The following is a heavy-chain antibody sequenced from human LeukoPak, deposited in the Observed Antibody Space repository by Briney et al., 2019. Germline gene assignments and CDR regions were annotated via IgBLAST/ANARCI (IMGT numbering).Heavy chain of an antibody. V-gene: IGHV3-30*18. J-gene: IGHJ5*02. CDR3: AKEHRRGVCLDR. CDR2: ISYDGSHK. Sequence: GGSLRLSCAASGFAFSGFGVHWVRQSSGKGLEWVAVISYDGSHKYYVDSVKGRFTISRDNSKNTLYLQMDSLRPEDTAIYYCAKEHRRGVCLDRWGQGTLVTVSS. D-gene: IGHD2-8*01. CDR1: GFAFSGFG.